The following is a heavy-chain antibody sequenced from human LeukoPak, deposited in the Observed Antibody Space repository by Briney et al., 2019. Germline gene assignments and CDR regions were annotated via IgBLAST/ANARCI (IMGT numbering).Heavy chain of an antibody. CDR2: IYYSGST. J-gene: IGHJ4*02. D-gene: IGHD3-22*01. V-gene: IGHV4-59*12. Sequence: PSETLSLTCTVSGGSISSYYWSWIRQPPGKGLEWIGYIYYSGSTYYNPSLKSRVTISVDRSKNQFSLKLSSVTAADTAVYYCARGVRRTYYYDSSGYYFGGVRYFDYWGQGTLVTVSS. CDR3: ARGVRRTYYYDSSGYYFGGVRYFDY. CDR1: GGSISSYY.